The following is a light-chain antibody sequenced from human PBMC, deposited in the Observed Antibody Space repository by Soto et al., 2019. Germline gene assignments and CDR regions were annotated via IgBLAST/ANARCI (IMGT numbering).Light chain of an antibody. V-gene: IGKV1-39*01. CDR1: QSISSY. CDR2: AAS. Sequence: DIQMTQSPSSLSASVGDRVTITCRASQSISSYLNWYQQKPGKAPKLLIYAASSLQSGVPSRFSGSGSVTDFTLTISSLQPEDFATYYCQQSYSTPRTFGQGTTLEIK. CDR3: QQSYSTPRT. J-gene: IGKJ2*01.